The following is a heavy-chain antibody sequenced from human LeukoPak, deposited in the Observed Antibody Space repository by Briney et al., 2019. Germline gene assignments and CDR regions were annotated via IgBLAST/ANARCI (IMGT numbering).Heavy chain of an antibody. Sequence: ASVKVSCKASGYTFTAYFIHWVRQAPGQGLEWMGWINPKSGGTKYVQRFQGRVTVTRDTSISTAYMELSRLSSDDTAVYYCARASADVSWGQGTLVTVSS. CDR1: GYTFTAYF. CDR2: INPKSGGT. D-gene: IGHD3-10*01. V-gene: IGHV1-2*02. CDR3: ARASADVS. J-gene: IGHJ5*02.